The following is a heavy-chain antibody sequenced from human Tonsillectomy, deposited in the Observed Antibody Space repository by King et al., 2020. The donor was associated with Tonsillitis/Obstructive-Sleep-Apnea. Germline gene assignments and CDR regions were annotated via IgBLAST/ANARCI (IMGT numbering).Heavy chain of an antibody. V-gene: IGHV4-4*07. CDR1: GGSISSYY. D-gene: IGHD6-13*01. CDR3: ARDLSSSPYNWFDP. CDR2: IDTSGNT. Sequence: VQLQESGPGLVKPSETLSLTCTVSGGSISSYYWSWIRQPAGKGLEWIGLIDTSGNTNYHPSLKTRLTMSVDTSKNQLSLKLSSVTAADTAVYYCARDLSSSPYNWFDPWGQGILVTVSS. J-gene: IGHJ5*02.